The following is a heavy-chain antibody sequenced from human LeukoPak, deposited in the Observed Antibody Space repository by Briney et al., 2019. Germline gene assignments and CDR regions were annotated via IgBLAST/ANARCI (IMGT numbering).Heavy chain of an antibody. J-gene: IGHJ4*02. Sequence: ASVKVSCKASGYTFTSYDINWARQATGQGLEWMGWMNPNSGNTGYAQKFQGRVTITRNTSISTAYMELSSLRSEDTAVYYCAREIAAAAIDYWGQGTLVTVSS. CDR2: MNPNSGNT. V-gene: IGHV1-8*03. D-gene: IGHD6-13*01. CDR1: GYTFTSYD. CDR3: AREIAAAAIDY.